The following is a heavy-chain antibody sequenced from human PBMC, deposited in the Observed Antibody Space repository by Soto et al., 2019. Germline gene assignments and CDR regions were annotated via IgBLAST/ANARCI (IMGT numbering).Heavy chain of an antibody. D-gene: IGHD5-18*01. CDR1: GGSISSYY. Sequence: SETLSLTCSVSGGSISSYYWTWIRQPPGKGLEWIGEIYNSGSTNYNPSLKSRVTISVDTSKNRFSLTLRSVTAADTAMYYCARGSKRRYSYGLDVWGQGTTVTVSS. V-gene: IGHV4-59*01. CDR3: ARGSKRRYSYGLDV. CDR2: IYNSGST. J-gene: IGHJ6*02.